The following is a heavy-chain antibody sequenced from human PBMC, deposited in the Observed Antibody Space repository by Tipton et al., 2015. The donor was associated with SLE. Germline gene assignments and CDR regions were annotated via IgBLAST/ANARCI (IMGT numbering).Heavy chain of an antibody. J-gene: IGHJ6*03. CDR3: ARDGSWNFLYYMYV. V-gene: IGHV3-43D*03. CDR1: GFIFDDFA. CDR2: ISWDGGST. D-gene: IGHD1-7*01. Sequence: SLRLSCAASGFIFDDFAMHWVRQAPGKGLEWVSLISWDGGSTSYADSVKGRFTISRDNSKNTLYLQMNSLRAEDTAVYYCARDGSWNFLYYMYVWGKGTTVNVSS.